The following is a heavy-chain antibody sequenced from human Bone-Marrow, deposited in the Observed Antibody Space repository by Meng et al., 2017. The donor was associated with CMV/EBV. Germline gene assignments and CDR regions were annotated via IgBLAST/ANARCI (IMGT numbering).Heavy chain of an antibody. V-gene: IGHV4-39*01. J-gene: IGHJ4*02. CDR3: ARSNFTYYYDSSGYYLFDY. D-gene: IGHD3-22*01. CDR1: GGSISSSSYY. Sequence: SEPLSLTCTVSGGSISSSSYYWGWIRQPPGKGLEWIGSIYYSGSTYYNPSLKSRVTISVDTSKNQFSLKLSSVTAADTAVYYCARSNFTYYYDSSGYYLFDYWGQGTLVTVSS. CDR2: IYYSGST.